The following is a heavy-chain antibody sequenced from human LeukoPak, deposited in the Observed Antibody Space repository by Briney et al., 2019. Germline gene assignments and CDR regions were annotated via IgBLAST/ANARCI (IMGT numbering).Heavy chain of an antibody. V-gene: IGHV3-23*01. CDR2: ISGSGGST. Sequence: GGTLRLSCASSGFTFSSYGMSWVRQAPGKGLEWVSAISGSGGSTYYADSVKGRFTISRDNSKNTLYLQMNSLRAEDTAVYYCLTGYNHAVDWFDPWGQGTLVTVSS. J-gene: IGHJ5*02. D-gene: IGHD3-9*01. CDR3: LTGYNHAVDWFDP. CDR1: GFTFSSYG.